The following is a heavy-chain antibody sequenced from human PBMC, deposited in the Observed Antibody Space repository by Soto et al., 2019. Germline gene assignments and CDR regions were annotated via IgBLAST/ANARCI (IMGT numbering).Heavy chain of an antibody. CDR2: ISAYNGNT. J-gene: IGHJ3*02. V-gene: IGHV1-18*01. CDR3: AREVVVVVAAKTPHDAFDI. Sequence: ASVKVSCKASGYTFTSYGISWVRQAPGQGLDWMGWISAYNGNTNYAQKLQGRVTMTTDTSTSTAYMELRSLRSDDTAVYYCAREVVVVVAAKTPHDAFDIWGQGTMVTVSS. CDR1: GYTFTSYG. D-gene: IGHD2-15*01.